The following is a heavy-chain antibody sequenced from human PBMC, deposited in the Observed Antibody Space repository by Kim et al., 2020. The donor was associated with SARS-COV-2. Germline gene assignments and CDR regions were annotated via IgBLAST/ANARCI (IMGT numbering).Heavy chain of an antibody. CDR2: ISGSGGST. J-gene: IGHJ4*02. V-gene: IGHV3-23*01. CDR1: GFTFSSYA. D-gene: IGHD3-9*01. CDR3: AKSDILTGYYPPIDY. Sequence: GGSLRLSCAASGFTFSSYAMSWVRQAPGKGLEWVSAISGSGGSTYYADSVKGRFTISRDNSKNTLYLQMNSMRAEDTAVYYCAKSDILTGYYPPIDYWGQGTLVTVSS.